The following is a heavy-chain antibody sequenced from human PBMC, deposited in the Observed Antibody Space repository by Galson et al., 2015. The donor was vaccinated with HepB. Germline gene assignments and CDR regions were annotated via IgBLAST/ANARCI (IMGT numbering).Heavy chain of an antibody. J-gene: IGHJ3*02. CDR3: ARDGGYSSSWDDAFDI. Sequence: SLRLSCAASGFTFSSYSMNWVRQAPGKGLEWVSYISSSSSTIYYADSVKGRFTISRDNAKNSLYLQMNSLRAEDTAVYYCARDGGYSSSWDDAFDIWGQGTMVTVSS. CDR2: ISSSSSTI. CDR1: GFTFSSYS. V-gene: IGHV3-48*01. D-gene: IGHD6-13*01.